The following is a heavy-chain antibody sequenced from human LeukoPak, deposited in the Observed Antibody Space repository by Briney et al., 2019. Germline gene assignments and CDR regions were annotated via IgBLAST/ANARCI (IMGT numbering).Heavy chain of an antibody. D-gene: IGHD1-26*01. V-gene: IGHV3-21*04. CDR1: GFTFSSYS. J-gene: IGHJ5*02. CDR3: AREGVGATSSDWFDP. CDR2: ISTSSSYI. Sequence: GGSLRLSCAASGFTFSSYSMNWVRQAPGRGLEWVSSISTSSSYIYYADSVKGRFTISRDNAKNTLYLQMNSLRVEDTAVYYCAREGVGATSSDWFDPWGQGTLVTVSS.